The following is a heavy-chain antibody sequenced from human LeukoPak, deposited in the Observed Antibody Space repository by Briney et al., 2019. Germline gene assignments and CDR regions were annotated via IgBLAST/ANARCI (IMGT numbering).Heavy chain of an antibody. CDR1: GGSISSSSYY. CDR3: ARLEYGDYGAFDY. V-gene: IGHV4-39*01. D-gene: IGHD4-17*01. J-gene: IGHJ4*02. Sequence: PSETLSLTCTVSGGSISSSSYYWGWIRQSPGKGLEWIGSIYYSGDTYYNASLKSRVTISVDTSEKQFSLKLSSVTAADAAVYYCARLEYGDYGAFDYWGQGTLVTVSS. CDR2: IYYSGDT.